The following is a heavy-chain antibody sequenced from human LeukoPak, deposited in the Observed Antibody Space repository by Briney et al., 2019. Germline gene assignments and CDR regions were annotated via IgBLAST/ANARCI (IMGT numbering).Heavy chain of an antibody. D-gene: IGHD3-10*01. CDR3: ARDGDTAIRGVNFDY. CDR2: MTYAGNKK. Sequence: GGSLRLSCAASGFTFNAHAIHWVRQAPGKGLEWVAAMTYAGNKKYYADSVKGRFTISRDNSKNTLYLQMNSLISEDTAVYYCARDGDTAIRGVNFDYWGQGTLVTVSS. CDR1: GFTFNAHA. J-gene: IGHJ4*02. V-gene: IGHV3-30-3*01.